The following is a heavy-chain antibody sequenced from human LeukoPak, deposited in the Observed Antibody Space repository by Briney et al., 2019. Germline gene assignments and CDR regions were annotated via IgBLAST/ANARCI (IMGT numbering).Heavy chain of an antibody. D-gene: IGHD1-26*01. CDR2: ISYDGSNK. CDR1: GFTFSSYG. CDR3: AKDSGSYYSFFDY. V-gene: IGHV3-30*18. J-gene: IGHJ4*02. Sequence: GGSLRLSCAASGFTFSSYGMHWVRQAPGKGLEWVAVISYDGSNKYYADSVKGRFTISRDNSKNTLYLQMNSLRAEDTAVCYCAKDSGSYYSFFDYWGQGTLVTVSS.